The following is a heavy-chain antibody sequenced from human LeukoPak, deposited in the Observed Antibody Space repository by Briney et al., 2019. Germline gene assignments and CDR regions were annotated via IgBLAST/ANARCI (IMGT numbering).Heavy chain of an antibody. J-gene: IGHJ4*02. V-gene: IGHV4-38-2*02. CDR1: GYFIRSGFY. Sequence: PSETLSLTCTVSGYFIRSGFYWGWIRQPPGKGLEWIGSFYHSGSTYYNPSLESRVTISLDTSKNQLSLKLTSVTAADTAVYYCASQGSGSYYSPYYFDYWGQGTLVTVSS. D-gene: IGHD3-10*01. CDR2: FYHSGST. CDR3: ASQGSGSYYSPYYFDY.